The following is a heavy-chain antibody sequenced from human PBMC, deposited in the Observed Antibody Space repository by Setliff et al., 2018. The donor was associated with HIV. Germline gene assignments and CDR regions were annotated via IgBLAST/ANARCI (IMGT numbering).Heavy chain of an antibody. Sequence: GGSLRLSCAATRFTFSSYATSWVRQAPGKGLECVSSISSSSSYIYYADSAKGRFTISRDNAKNSLYLQMNSLRAEDTAVYYCARVVGYSGYDFGYMDVWGKGTTVTVSS. CDR1: RFTFSSYA. CDR2: ISSSSSYI. V-gene: IGHV3-21*01. CDR3: ARVVGYSGYDFGYMDV. D-gene: IGHD5-12*01. J-gene: IGHJ6*03.